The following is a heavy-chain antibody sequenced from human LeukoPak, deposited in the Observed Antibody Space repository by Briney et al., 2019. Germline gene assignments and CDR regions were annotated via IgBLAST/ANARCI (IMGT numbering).Heavy chain of an antibody. CDR3: AKHARAYYYDSSGYFDY. D-gene: IGHD3-22*01. CDR1: GFTFSSYA. Sequence: PGGSLRLSCAASGFTFSSYAMGWVRQAPGKGLEWVSAISGSGGSTYYADSVKGRFTISRDNSKNTLYLQMNSLRAEDTAVYYCAKHARAYYYDSSGYFDYWGQGTLVTVSS. CDR2: ISGSGGST. V-gene: IGHV3-23*01. J-gene: IGHJ4*02.